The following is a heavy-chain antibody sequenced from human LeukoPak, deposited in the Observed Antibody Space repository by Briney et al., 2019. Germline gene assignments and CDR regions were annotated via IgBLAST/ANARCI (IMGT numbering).Heavy chain of an antibody. J-gene: IGHJ5*02. CDR1: GFTFSSYG. D-gene: IGHD6-13*01. V-gene: IGHV4-59*08. CDR3: ARHNSSSWANWFDP. Sequence: GSLRLSCVASGFTFSSYGMHWVRQAPGKGLEWIGYIYYSGSTNYNPSLKSRVTISVDTSKNQFSLKLSSVTAADTAVYYCARHNSSSWANWFDPWGQGTLVTVSS. CDR2: IYYSGST.